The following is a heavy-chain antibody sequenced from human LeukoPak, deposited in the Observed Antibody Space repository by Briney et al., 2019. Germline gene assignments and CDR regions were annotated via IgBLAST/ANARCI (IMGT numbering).Heavy chain of an antibody. Sequence: SGGSLRLSCAASGFTFSSYSMNWVRQAPGKGLEWVSAISGSGGSTYYADSVKGRFTISRDNSKNTLYLQMNSLRAEDTAVYYCAKELDYSNYESRWAYYYYGMDVWGQGTTVTVSS. CDR1: GFTFSSYS. CDR2: ISGSGGST. CDR3: AKELDYSNYESRWAYYYYGMDV. D-gene: IGHD4-11*01. J-gene: IGHJ6*02. V-gene: IGHV3-23*01.